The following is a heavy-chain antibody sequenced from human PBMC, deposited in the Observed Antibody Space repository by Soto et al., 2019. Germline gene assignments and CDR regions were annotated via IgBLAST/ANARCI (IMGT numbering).Heavy chain of an antibody. J-gene: IGHJ4*02. CDR3: TTWGLATVTTVSDPVGATRWVI. V-gene: IGHV3-15*07. D-gene: IGHD4-17*01. CDR2: IKSKTDGGTT. CDR1: GFTFSNAW. Sequence: GGSLRLSCAASGFTFSNAWMNWVRQAPGKGLEWVGRIKSKTDGGTTDYAAPVKGRFTISRDDSKNTLYLQMNSLKTEDTAVYYCTTWGLATVTTVSDPVGATRWVIWGQGTLVTVSS.